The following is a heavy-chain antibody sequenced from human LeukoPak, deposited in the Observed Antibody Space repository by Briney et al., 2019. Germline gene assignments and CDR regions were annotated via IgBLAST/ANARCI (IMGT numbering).Heavy chain of an antibody. D-gene: IGHD6-13*01. CDR3: ASSWNYYYYGMDV. J-gene: IGHJ6*02. CDR1: GGSINSYY. V-gene: IGHV4-4*07. Sequence: PSETLSLTCTVSGGSINSYYWSWIRQPAGKGLEWIGRIYTSGSTNYNPSLKSRVTMSVDTSKNQFSLKLSSVTAADTAVYYCASSWNYYYYGMDVWGQGTTVTVSS. CDR2: IYTSGST.